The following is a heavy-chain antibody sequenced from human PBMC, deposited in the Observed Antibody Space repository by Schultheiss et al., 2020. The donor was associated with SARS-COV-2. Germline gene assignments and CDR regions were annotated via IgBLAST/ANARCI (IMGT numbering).Heavy chain of an antibody. CDR2: IYPGDSDT. J-gene: IGHJ3*02. Sequence: GESLKISCKGSGYSFTSYWIGWVRQMPGKGLEWMGIIYPGDSDTRYSPSFQGQVTISVDKSITTAYLRWSSLKASDTAMYYCARRYDFWSGYYCNAFDIWGQGTMVTVSS. CDR1: GYSFTSYW. V-gene: IGHV5-51*01. D-gene: IGHD3-3*01. CDR3: ARRYDFWSGYYCNAFDI.